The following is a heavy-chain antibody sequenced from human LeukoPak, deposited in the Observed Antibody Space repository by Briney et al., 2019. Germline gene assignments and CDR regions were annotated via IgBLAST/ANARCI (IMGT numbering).Heavy chain of an antibody. CDR3: ARVREDNSPRYFDL. D-gene: IGHD2-15*01. J-gene: IGHJ2*01. V-gene: IGHV4-59*01. Sequence: SETLSLTCTVSGVSISSYYWSWIRQPPGKGLEWIGDIYYSGSTNYNPSPKSGVTTSSDTSNNQISLKLSSMTTADTAVYYCARVREDNSPRYFDLWGRGTLVTVSS. CDR1: GVSISSYY. CDR2: IYYSGST.